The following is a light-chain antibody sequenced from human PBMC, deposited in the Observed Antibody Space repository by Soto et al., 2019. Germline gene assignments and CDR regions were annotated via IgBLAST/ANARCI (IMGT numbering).Light chain of an antibody. V-gene: IGKV1-5*01. Sequence: DIQMTQSPSTLSASVGDRVISTCRASQSISDYLAWYQQKPGKAPKLLIYDASNLESGVPSTFSGSGSGTEFTLTISSLQPDDFATYYCQQYYTYWHMFGQGTKVDIK. CDR1: QSISDY. CDR3: QQYYTYWHM. CDR2: DAS. J-gene: IGKJ1*01.